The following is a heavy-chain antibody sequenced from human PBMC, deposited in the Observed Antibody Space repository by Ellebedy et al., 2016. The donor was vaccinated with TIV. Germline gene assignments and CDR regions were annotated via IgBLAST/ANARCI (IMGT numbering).Heavy chain of an antibody. J-gene: IGHJ4*02. CDR1: GFTFNRYA. CDR3: ARENVFTLDY. Sequence: PGGSLRLSCAASGFTFNRYAMHRVRQAPGKGLEWVAVISYDGRTQFYADSVKGRFTISRDNSRNSLFLQMNGLRREDTTVYYCARENVFTLDYWGQGILVTVSS. V-gene: IGHV3-30*04. CDR2: ISYDGRTQ.